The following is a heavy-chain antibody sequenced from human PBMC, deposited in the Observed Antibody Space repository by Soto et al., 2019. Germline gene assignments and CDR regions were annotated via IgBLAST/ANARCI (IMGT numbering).Heavy chain of an antibody. V-gene: IGHV3-23*01. J-gene: IGHJ4*02. Sequence: EVQLLQSGGGLVQPGGSLRLSCAASGFTLSSYAMNWVRQVPGKGLEWVSTLSGSGDSTYYADSVKGRFTVSRDNSKNKMYLQMKSLRAEDTAVYYCANSYFDHWGQGTLVTVSS. CDR3: ANSYFDH. CDR1: GFTLSSYA. CDR2: LSGSGDST.